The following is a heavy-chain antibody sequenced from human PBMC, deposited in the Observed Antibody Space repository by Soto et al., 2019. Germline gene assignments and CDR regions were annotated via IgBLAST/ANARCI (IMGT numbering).Heavy chain of an antibody. CDR1: GASITIYY. CDR3: PRVVRDYDIVTGYYIGQYFDF. Sequence: SETLSLTCTVSGASITIYYWNWIRQPPGKALEWIGDANYSGSTNYNPSLKSRVTISVDKSKNQFSLKMSSVTAADTAVYYCPRVVRDYDIVTGYYIGQYFDFWSQGTRVTVSS. D-gene: IGHD3-9*01. CDR2: ANYSGST. J-gene: IGHJ4*02. V-gene: IGHV4-59*01.